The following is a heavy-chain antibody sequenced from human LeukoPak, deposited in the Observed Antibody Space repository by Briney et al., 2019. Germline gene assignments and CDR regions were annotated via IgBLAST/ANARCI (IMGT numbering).Heavy chain of an antibody. CDR2: ISSSSSYI. CDR1: GFTFSSYS. V-gene: IGHV3-21*01. D-gene: IGHD2-15*01. J-gene: IGHJ3*02. CDR3: ARDGYCSGGSCYSDAFDI. Sequence: GGSLRLSCAASGFTFSSYSMNWVRQAPGKGLEWVSSISSSSSYIYYADPVKGRFTISRDNAKNSLYLQMNSLRAEDTAVYYCARDGYCSGGSCYSDAFDIWGQGTMVTVSS.